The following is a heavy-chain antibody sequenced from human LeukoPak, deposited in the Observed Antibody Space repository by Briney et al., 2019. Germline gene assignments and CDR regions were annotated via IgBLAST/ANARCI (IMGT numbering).Heavy chain of an antibody. Sequence: PSETLSLTCTVSGGSISSYYWSWIRQPAGKGLEWIGRIYTSGSTNYNPSLKCRVTMSVDTSKNQFSLKLSSVTAADTAVCYCAGGGPYYYGSGSYDAFDIWGQGTMVTVSS. CDR3: AGGGPYYYGSGSYDAFDI. CDR2: IYTSGST. V-gene: IGHV4-4*07. D-gene: IGHD3-10*01. CDR1: GGSISSYY. J-gene: IGHJ3*02.